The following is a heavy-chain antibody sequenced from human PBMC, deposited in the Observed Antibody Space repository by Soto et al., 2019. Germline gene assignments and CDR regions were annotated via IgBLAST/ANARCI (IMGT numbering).Heavy chain of an antibody. J-gene: IGHJ4*02. Sequence: SETLSLTCTVSGGSISSSSYYWGWIRQPPGKGLEWIGSIYYSGSTYYNPSLKSRVTISVDTSKNQFSLKLSSVTAADTAVYYCARARVEMATMTGDYFDYWGQGTLVTVSS. CDR2: IYYSGST. V-gene: IGHV4-39*07. D-gene: IGHD5-12*01. CDR1: GGSISSSSYY. CDR3: ARARVEMATMTGDYFDY.